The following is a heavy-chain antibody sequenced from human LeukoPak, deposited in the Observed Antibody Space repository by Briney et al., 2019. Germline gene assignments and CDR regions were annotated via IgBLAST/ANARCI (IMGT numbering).Heavy chain of an antibody. J-gene: IGHJ4*02. CDR2: ISSSSSYI. Sequence: PGGSLRLSCAASGFTFSSYSMNWVRQAPGKGLEWVSSISSSSSYIYYADSVKGGFTISRDNAKNSLFLQVNSLRAEDTAVYYCARDGGIYYGSGSFPYYFDSWGQGTLVTVSS. D-gene: IGHD3-10*01. V-gene: IGHV3-21*01. CDR3: ARDGGIYYGSGSFPYYFDS. CDR1: GFTFSSYS.